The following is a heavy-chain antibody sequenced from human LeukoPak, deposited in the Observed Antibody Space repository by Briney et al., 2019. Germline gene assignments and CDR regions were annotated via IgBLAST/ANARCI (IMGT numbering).Heavy chain of an antibody. D-gene: IGHD4-17*01. Sequence: GGSLRLSCAASGFTVSSNYMSWVRQAPGKGLEWVSAISGSGGSTYYADSVKGRFTISRDNSKNTLYLQMNSLRAEDTAVYYCAKDSMPTTVTPYDAFDIWGQGTMVTVSS. CDR3: AKDSMPTTVTPYDAFDI. CDR2: ISGSGGST. J-gene: IGHJ3*02. CDR1: GFTVSSNY. V-gene: IGHV3-23*01.